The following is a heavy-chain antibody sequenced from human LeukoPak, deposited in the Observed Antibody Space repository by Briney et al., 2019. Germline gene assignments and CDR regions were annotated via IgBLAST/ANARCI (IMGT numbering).Heavy chain of an antibody. J-gene: IGHJ2*01. CDR1: GGSIFSYY. D-gene: IGHD3-22*01. Sequence: SETLSLTCTVSGGSIFSYYWNWIPQPAGKGLEWIGYIYPNGITSYNPSLRSRGTISIATSKNQFSLRLRSVTAADTAIYYCARRAYYDTSGYYPTSGYFDLWGRGTLVTVSS. CDR3: ARRAYYDTSGYYPTSGYFDL. CDR2: IYPNGIT. V-gene: IGHV4-4*08.